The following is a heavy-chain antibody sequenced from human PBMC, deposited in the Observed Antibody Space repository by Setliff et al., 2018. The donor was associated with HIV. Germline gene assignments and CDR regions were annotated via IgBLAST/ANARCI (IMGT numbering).Heavy chain of an antibody. CDR2: ISYNEYT. Sequence: SETLSLTCTVSGDPINSHYWSWIRQPPGEGLEWIGRISYNEYTNYNPSLKSRVTISLGTSKKHFSLDLYSVTAADTAVYYCARDHNSGTLHAFDLWGQGTKVTVSS. CDR1: GDPINSHY. J-gene: IGHJ3*01. V-gene: IGHV4-59*11. CDR3: ARDHNSGTLHAFDL. D-gene: IGHD1-26*01.